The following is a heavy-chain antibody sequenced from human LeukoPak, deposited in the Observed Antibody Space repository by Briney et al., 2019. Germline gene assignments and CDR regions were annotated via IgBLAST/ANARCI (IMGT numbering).Heavy chain of an antibody. D-gene: IGHD1-26*01. CDR3: ARVPDSGSAIDY. J-gene: IGHJ4*02. V-gene: IGHV4-30-4*01. CDR1: GGSISSGDYY. Sequence: SETLSLTCTVSGGSISSGDYYWSWIRQPPGKGLEWIGYIYYSGSTNYNPSLKSRVTISVDTSKNQFSLKLSSVTAADTAVYYCARVPDSGSAIDYWGQGTLVTVSS. CDR2: IYYSGST.